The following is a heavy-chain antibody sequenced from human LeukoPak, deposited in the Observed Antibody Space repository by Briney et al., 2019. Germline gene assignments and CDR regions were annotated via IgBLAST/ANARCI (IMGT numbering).Heavy chain of an antibody. D-gene: IGHD3-16*01. Sequence: RTGGSLRLSCAASGFTFSSYDMHWVSQATGKGLEWVSGIHTTGDTYYPGSVKGRFTISRENAKNSLYLQMNSLRAEDTAVYYCARDVAAPGGVYFDYWGQGTLVTVSS. J-gene: IGHJ4*02. V-gene: IGHV3-13*04. CDR2: IHTTGDT. CDR3: ARDVAAPGGVYFDY. CDR1: GFTFSSYD.